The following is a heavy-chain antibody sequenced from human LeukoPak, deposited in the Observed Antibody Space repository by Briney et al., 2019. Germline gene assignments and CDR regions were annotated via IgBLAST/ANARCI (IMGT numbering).Heavy chain of an antibody. CDR3: AREPPKYSNYGLGIAAAAHRGWFDP. V-gene: IGHV4-34*01. CDR2: INHSGST. Sequence: SETLSLTCAVYGGSFSGYYWSWIRQPPGKGLEWIGEINHSGSTNYNPSLKSRVTISVDTSKNQSSLKLSSVTAADTAVYYCAREPPKYSNYGLGIAAAAHRGWFDPWGQGTLVTVSS. D-gene: IGHD6-13*01. CDR1: GGSFSGYY. J-gene: IGHJ5*02.